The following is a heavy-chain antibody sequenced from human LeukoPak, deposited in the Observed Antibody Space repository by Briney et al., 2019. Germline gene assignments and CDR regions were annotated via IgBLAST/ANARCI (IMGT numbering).Heavy chain of an antibody. CDR1: GFTFSSYG. D-gene: IGHD6-19*01. CDR2: ISSSSSYI. Sequence: GGSLRLSCAASGFTFSSYGMNWVRQAPGKGLEWVAYISSSSSYIYYADSVKGRFTISRDNAKNSLYLQMNSLRAEDTAVYYCARVTAVAGPFDYWGQGTLVTVSS. CDR3: ARVTAVAGPFDY. V-gene: IGHV3-21*01. J-gene: IGHJ4*02.